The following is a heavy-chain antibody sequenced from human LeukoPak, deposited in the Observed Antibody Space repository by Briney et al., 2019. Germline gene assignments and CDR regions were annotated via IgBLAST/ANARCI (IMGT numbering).Heavy chain of an antibody. V-gene: IGHV1-18*01. J-gene: IGHJ4*02. CDR2: ISAYNGNT. CDR3: ARAGYSGYDSRAKFDY. CDR1: GYTFTNYA. Sequence: ASVKVSCKASGYTFTNYAMNWVRQAPGQGLEWMGWISAYNGNTNYAQKLQGRVTMTTDTSTSTAYMELRSLRSDDTAVYYCARAGYSGYDSRAKFDYWGQGTLVTVSS. D-gene: IGHD5-12*01.